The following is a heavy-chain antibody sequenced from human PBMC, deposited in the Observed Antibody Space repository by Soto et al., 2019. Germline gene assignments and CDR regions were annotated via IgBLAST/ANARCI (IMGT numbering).Heavy chain of an antibody. CDR1: GFTFSSYA. CDR3: ARRGSVSAYDY. V-gene: IGHV3-23*01. Sequence: EVQLFESGGGLVQHGGSLRLSCAASGFTFSSYAMRWDRQAPVKGREWVSAISGSGASTYYADSVEGRFTISRDNSKNTRYRQMNSLRAEDTAVYYCARRGSVSAYDYWGQGTLVSVSS. D-gene: IGHD6-19*01. J-gene: IGHJ4*02. CDR2: ISGSGAST.